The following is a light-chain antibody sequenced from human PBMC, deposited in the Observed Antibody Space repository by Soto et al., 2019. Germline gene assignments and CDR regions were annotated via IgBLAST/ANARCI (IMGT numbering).Light chain of an antibody. CDR3: QQSYSSLGIT. V-gene: IGKV1-39*01. CDR2: AAS. J-gene: IGKJ5*01. CDR1: QSISSY. Sequence: DIQMTQSPSSLSASVGDRVTITCRASQSISSYLSWYQQKPGKAPNLLIYAASTLQSGVPSRFSGSGSGTDFTLTISSLQPEDFATYYCQQSYSSLGITFGQGTRLEIK.